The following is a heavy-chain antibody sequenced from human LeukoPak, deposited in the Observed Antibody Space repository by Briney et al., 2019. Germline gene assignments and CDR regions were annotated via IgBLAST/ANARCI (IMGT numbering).Heavy chain of an antibody. D-gene: IGHD5-18*01. CDR2: IYYSGST. CDR3: ARGGGYRFQWRGPRALYFDY. CDR1: GGSISSDDYY. J-gene: IGHJ4*02. Sequence: SETLSLTCTVSGGSISSDDYYWSWIRQPPGKGLERIGYIYYSGSTYYNPSLKSRVTISVDTSKNQFSLKLSSVTAADTAVYYCARGGGYRFQWRGPRALYFDYWGQGTLVTVSS. V-gene: IGHV4-30-4*01.